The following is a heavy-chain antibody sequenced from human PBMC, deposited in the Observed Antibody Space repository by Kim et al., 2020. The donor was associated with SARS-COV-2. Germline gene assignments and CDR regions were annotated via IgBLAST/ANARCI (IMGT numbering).Heavy chain of an antibody. Sequence: GGSLRLSCAASGFNFRAYWMTWVRQAPGKGLEWVANINQNGDKEYYVDSVKGRFTISRDNAKNSLYLQMNSLRVEDTAVYYCARDDNPSDGTNWYDAFGLWGKGNVVTVSS. D-gene: IGHD6-13*01. CDR3: ARDDNPSDGTNWYDAFGL. CDR1: GFNFRAYW. J-gene: IGHJ3*01. CDR2: INQNGDKE. V-gene: IGHV3-7*03.